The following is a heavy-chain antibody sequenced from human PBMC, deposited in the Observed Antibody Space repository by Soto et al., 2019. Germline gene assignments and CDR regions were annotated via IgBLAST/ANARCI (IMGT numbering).Heavy chain of an antibody. CDR3: ARETGENWTYEAH. D-gene: IGHD1-7*01. CDR1: GGSFSGYY. V-gene: IGHV4-59*10. J-gene: IGHJ1*01. CDR2: ITINGNT. Sequence: SETLSLTCAVYGGSFSGYYWSWIRQPAGKGLEWIGRITINGNTQKNPSFKSRVTMSIDTSRNHFSLNLQSATAADTALYYCARETGENWTYEAHWGPGTLVTVSS.